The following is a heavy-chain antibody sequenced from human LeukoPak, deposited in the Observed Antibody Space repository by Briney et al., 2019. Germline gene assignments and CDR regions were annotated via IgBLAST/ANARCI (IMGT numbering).Heavy chain of an antibody. CDR1: GGSFSGYY. D-gene: IGHD2-2*01. CDR3: ARHVPIVVPAAKALYYYYYMDV. J-gene: IGHJ6*03. CDR2: IYYSGST. V-gene: IGHV4-34*01. Sequence: SETLSLTCAVYGGSFSGYYWSWIRQPPGKGLEWIGSIYYSGSTYYNPSLKSRVTISVDTSKNQFSLKLSSVTAEDTAVYYCARHVPIVVPAAKALYYYYYMDVWGKGTTVTISS.